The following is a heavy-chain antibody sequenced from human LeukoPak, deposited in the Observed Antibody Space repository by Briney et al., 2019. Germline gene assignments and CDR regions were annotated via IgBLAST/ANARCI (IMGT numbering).Heavy chain of an antibody. D-gene: IGHD4-17*01. J-gene: IGHJ4*02. V-gene: IGHV3-64D*06. CDR1: GFTFSSYA. Sequence: GGSMRLSCSASGFTFSSYAMHWVRQAPGKGLEYVSAISSNGGSTYYADSVKGRFTISRDNSKNTLYLQMSSLRAEDTAVYYCVNLVDGDYVHNFDYWGQGTLVTVSS. CDR3: VNLVDGDYVHNFDY. CDR2: ISSNGGST.